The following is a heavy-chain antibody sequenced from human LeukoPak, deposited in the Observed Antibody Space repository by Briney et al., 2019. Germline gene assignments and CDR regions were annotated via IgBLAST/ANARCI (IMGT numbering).Heavy chain of an antibody. Sequence: ASVKDSCKVSGYTLTELSMHWVRPAPGKGLEWVGVFDPEDGVTIYAQKFQGRVTMTEDTSTDTAYMELSSLRSDDTAVYYCATEWNDGYYYYGMDVWGKGTTVTVSS. CDR3: ATEWNDGYYYYGMDV. J-gene: IGHJ6*04. D-gene: IGHD1-1*01. CDR2: FDPEDGVT. V-gene: IGHV1-24*01. CDR1: GYTLTELS.